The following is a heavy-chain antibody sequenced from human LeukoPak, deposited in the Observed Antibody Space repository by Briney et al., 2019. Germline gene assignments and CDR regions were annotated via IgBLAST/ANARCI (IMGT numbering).Heavy chain of an antibody. V-gene: IGHV4-34*01. J-gene: IGHJ4*02. Sequence: SETLSLTCTVSGGSISIYYWSWIRQPPGKGLEWIGEINHSGSTNYNPSLKSRVTISVDTSKNQFSLKLSSVTAADTAVYYCARRRVLLWFGELLLSLPYFDYWGQGTLVTVSS. D-gene: IGHD3-10*01. CDR2: INHSGST. CDR3: ARRRVLLWFGELLLSLPYFDY. CDR1: GGSISIYY.